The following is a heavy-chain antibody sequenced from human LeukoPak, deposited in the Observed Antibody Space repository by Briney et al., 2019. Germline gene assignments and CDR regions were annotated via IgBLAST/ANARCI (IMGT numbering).Heavy chain of an antibody. V-gene: IGHV3-23*01. CDR1: GFTFSSYA. CDR2: ISGSGGST. CDR3: AKDRYYDILTGLGEFDY. J-gene: IGHJ4*02. Sequence: GGSLRLSCAASGFTFSSYAMSWVRQAPGKGLEWVSAISGSGGSTYYADSVKGRFTISRDNSKNTLYLQMNSLRAEDTAVYYCAKDRYYDILTGLGEFDYWGQRTLVTVSS. D-gene: IGHD3-9*01.